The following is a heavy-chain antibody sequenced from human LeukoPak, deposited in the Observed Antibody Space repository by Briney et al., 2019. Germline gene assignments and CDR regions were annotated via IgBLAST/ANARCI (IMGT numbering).Heavy chain of an antibody. D-gene: IGHD6-19*01. CDR1: GYTFTSYG. Sequence: APVKVSCKASGYTFTSYGISWVRQAPGQGLEWMGWISAYNGNTNYAQKLQGRVTMTTDTSTSTAYMELRSLRSDDTAVYYCARDSERASSGWYMAWIQEDWGQGTLVTVSS. V-gene: IGHV1-18*01. CDR3: ARDSERASSGWYMAWIQED. CDR2: ISAYNGNT. J-gene: IGHJ4*02.